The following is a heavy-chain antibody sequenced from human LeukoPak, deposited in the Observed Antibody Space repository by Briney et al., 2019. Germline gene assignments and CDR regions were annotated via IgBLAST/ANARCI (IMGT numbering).Heavy chain of an antibody. CDR2: INKDGSVA. CDR1: GFTLSSSW. J-gene: IGHJ4*02. Sequence: GGSLRLSCAASGFTLSSSWIHWVRQAPGKGLVWVSRINKDGSVADYAESVKGRFSISRDNAKNTLYLQMNSLRVEDTAIYYCVKVRGRARVGYFDYWGQGTLVTVSS. CDR3: VKVRGRARVGYFDY. D-gene: IGHD1-26*01. V-gene: IGHV3-74*01.